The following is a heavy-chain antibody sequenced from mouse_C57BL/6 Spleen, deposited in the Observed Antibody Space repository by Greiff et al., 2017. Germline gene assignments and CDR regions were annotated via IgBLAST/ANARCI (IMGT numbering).Heavy chain of an antibody. CDR3: ARFPHYYGSSYDFDV. D-gene: IGHD1-1*01. J-gene: IGHJ1*03. CDR1: GFNIKDYY. Sequence: VQLQQSGAELVKPGASVKLSCTASGFNIKDYYMHWVKQRTEKGLEWIGRIDPEDGETKYAPKFQGKATITADTSSNPAYLTLRSLTSEDTAGDYCARFPHYYGSSYDFDVWGTGTTVTVSS. V-gene: IGHV14-2*01. CDR2: IDPEDGET.